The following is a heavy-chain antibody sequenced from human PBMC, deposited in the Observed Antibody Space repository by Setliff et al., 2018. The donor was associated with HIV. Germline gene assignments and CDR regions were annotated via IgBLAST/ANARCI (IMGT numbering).Heavy chain of an antibody. J-gene: IGHJ6*03. Sequence: PSETLSLTCTVSGGSINSDYWTWVRQPPGKGLEWIGSIYYSGSTNYNPSLNSRVTMSINTSKSQFSLKVTFVTAADTAVYFCARTTSLFPGIAAAQPWLYYHYMGVWGRGATVTSP. CDR1: GGSINSDY. CDR3: ARTTSLFPGIAAAQPWLYYHYMGV. V-gene: IGHV4-59*08. CDR2: IYYSGST. D-gene: IGHD6-13*01.